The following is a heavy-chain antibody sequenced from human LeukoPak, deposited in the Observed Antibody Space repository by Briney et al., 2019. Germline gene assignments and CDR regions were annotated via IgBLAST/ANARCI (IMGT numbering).Heavy chain of an antibody. Sequence: GGSLRLSCAASGFTFSSYAMSWVRQAPGKGLEWVSAISGSGNRTYSADSVKGRFTISRDNSKNTLYLQMNSLRAEDTAVYYCAELGITMIGGVWGKGTTVTISS. J-gene: IGHJ6*04. D-gene: IGHD3-10*02. CDR3: AELGITMIGGV. CDR2: ISGSGNRT. V-gene: IGHV3-23*01. CDR1: GFTFSSYA.